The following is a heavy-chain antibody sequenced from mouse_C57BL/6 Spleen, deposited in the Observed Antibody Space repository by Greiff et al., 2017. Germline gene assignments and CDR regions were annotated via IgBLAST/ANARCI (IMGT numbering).Heavy chain of an antibody. Sequence: QVQLQQPGAELVKPGASVKLSCKASGYTFTSYWMHWVKQRPGQGLEWIGLIHPNRGGTNYNAKFKSKATRTVDKSSSSAYMQLSSLTSEDAAVXCCARPNYGNYDYFDYWGKGTTVTVAS. CDR3: ARPNYGNYDYFDY. V-gene: IGHV1-64*01. J-gene: IGHJ2*01. CDR1: GYTFTSYW. D-gene: IGHD2-1*01. CDR2: IHPNRGGT.